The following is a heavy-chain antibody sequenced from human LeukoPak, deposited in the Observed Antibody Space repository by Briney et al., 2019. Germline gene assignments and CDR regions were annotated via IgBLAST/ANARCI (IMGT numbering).Heavy chain of an antibody. V-gene: IGHV4-39*01. CDR1: GGSISSSSYY. CDR3: ASNSPFYY. D-gene: IGHD2/OR15-2a*01. Sequence: PSETLSLTCTVSGGSISSSSYYWGWIRQPPGKGLEWIGSIYYSGSTYYNPSLKSRVTISVDTSKNQFSLKLSSVTAADTAVYYCASNSPFYYWGQGTPVTVSS. CDR2: IYYSGST. J-gene: IGHJ4*02.